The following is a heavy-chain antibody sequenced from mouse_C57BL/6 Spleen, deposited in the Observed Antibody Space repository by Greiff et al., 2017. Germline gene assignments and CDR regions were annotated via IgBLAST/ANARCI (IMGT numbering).Heavy chain of an antibody. CDR3: ARDRTTVVAEGWYFDV. D-gene: IGHD1-1*01. Sequence: EVKLVESGGGLVKPGGSLKLSCAASGFTFSSYAMSWVRQTPEKRLEWVATISDGGSYTYYPDNVKGRFTISRDNAKNNLYLQMSHLKSEDTAMYYCARDRTTVVAEGWYFDVWGTGTTVTVSS. J-gene: IGHJ1*03. CDR1: GFTFSSYA. CDR2: ISDGGSYT. V-gene: IGHV5-4*01.